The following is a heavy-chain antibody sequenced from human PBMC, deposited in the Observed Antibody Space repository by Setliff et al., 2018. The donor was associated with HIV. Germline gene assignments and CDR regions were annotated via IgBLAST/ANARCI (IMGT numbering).Heavy chain of an antibody. Sequence: SVKVSCKASGYSFTGYHVHWVRQAPGQGLEWMGGLIPSFGTSNYAQNFQGRVTITADESTSTAYMELSSLRTEDTAVYYCAGSCSGGSCGAFEIWGQGTMVTVSS. CDR3: AGSCSGGSCGAFEI. CDR2: LIPSFGTS. CDR1: GYSFTGYH. V-gene: IGHV1-69*13. J-gene: IGHJ3*02. D-gene: IGHD2-15*01.